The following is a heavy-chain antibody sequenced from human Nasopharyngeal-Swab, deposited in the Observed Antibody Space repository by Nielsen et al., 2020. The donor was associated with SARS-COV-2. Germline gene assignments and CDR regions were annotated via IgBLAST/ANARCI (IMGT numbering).Heavy chain of an antibody. Sequence: LSLTCAASGFTFSNYNMNWVRQAPGKGLEWVSSISGSTTYIYYADSVRGRFTISRDNAKNSLHLQMNSLRAEDTAVYYCARDGLDYDFWSAYFMDVWGQGTTVTVSS. D-gene: IGHD3-3*01. CDR2: ISGSTTYI. V-gene: IGHV3-21*01. CDR3: ARDGLDYDFWSAYFMDV. CDR1: GFTFSNYN. J-gene: IGHJ6*02.